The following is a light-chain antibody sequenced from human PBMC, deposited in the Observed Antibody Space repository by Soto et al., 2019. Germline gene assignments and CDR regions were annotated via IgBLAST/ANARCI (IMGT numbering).Light chain of an antibody. V-gene: IGKV3-11*01. CDR3: QQRHMWPIT. J-gene: IGKJ5*01. Sequence: EVVLTQSPVTLSLSPGERATLSCRASQSFRGLLAWYQQKTGQAPRLLIYDAYNRATGIPPRFSGSGSGTDFTLTISSLEPEDSAVYYGQQRHMWPITFGQWTRLEI. CDR1: QSFRGL. CDR2: DAY.